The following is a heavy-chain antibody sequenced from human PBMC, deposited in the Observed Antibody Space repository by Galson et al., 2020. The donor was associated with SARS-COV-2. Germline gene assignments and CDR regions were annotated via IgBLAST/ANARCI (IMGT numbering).Heavy chain of an antibody. D-gene: IGHD4-17*01. CDR2: IPHSGGT. V-gene: IGHV4-30-2*01. CDR1: GTSISSGPYS. CDR3: ARLHYGEYAPEAFDI. Sequence: SEPLSLTCAVSGTSISSGPYSWNWIRQPPGKGLEWIGYIPHSGGTYYNPSLKSRVTISGDRSKNQFSLRLSSVTAADTAVYYCARLHYGEYAPEAFDIWGPGTRVTVAS. J-gene: IGHJ3*02.